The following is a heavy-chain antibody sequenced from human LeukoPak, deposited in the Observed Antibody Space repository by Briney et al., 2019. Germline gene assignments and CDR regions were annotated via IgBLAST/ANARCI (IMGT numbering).Heavy chain of an antibody. V-gene: IGHV4-59*01. D-gene: IGHD3-16*01. Sequence: KPSETLSLNCTVSGDSISSYYWNWLRQPPGKGLEWIGYGHYSGSTFYNPSLNSRATLPVDTSTNQFSLKLRAVSAADTAVYYCARWGQHTALRVHDFDVWGLGTMVTVSS. CDR2: GHYSGST. CDR1: GDSISSYY. J-gene: IGHJ3*01. CDR3: ARWGQHTALRVHDFDV.